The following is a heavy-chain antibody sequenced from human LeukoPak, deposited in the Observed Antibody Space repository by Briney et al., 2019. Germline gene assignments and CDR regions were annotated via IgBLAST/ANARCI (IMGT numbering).Heavy chain of an antibody. CDR2: IYPGDSDT. Sequence: GESLKISCKGSGYSFTSYWIGWVRQMPGKGLEWMGIIYPGDSDTRYSPSFQGQVTISADKSISTAYLQWSSLKASDTAMYYCARHKGYSSGWSSFDYWGQGTLVTVSS. CDR3: ARHKGYSSGWSSFDY. J-gene: IGHJ4*02. CDR1: GYSFTSYW. D-gene: IGHD6-19*01. V-gene: IGHV5-51*01.